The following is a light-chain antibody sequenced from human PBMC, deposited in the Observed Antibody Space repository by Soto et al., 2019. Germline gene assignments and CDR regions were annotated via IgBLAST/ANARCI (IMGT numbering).Light chain of an antibody. J-gene: IGKJ4*01. CDR2: GAS. Sequence: EIVMTQSPASLSVSPGERATLSCRASQTVRSNLAWYQQKPGQAPRLLIYGASSRATAFPARFSGTGSGTEFTLTISSLQSEDFAVYCCQQYYTWPLTFGGGTKVDIK. CDR1: QTVRSN. V-gene: IGKV3-15*01. CDR3: QQYYTWPLT.